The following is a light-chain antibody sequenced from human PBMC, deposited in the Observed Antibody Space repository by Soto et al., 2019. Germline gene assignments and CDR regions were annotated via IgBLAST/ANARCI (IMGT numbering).Light chain of an antibody. J-gene: IGKJ1*01. V-gene: IGKV2-28*01. CDR2: LGS. CDR3: MQALQLRT. CDR1: QSLLHSDGYNY. Sequence: DIVMTQSPLSLPVTPGQPASISCRPSQSLLHSDGYNYLDWYLQKPGQSPQLLIYLGSNRASGVPDRFSGSGSGTDFTLRISRVEAEDVGVYYCMQALQLRTFGQGTKVDIK.